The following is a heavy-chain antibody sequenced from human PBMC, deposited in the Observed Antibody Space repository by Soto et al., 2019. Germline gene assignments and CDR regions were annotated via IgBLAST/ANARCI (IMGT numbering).Heavy chain of an antibody. J-gene: IGHJ4*02. D-gene: IGHD4-17*01. CDR1: GGSISSSSYY. V-gene: IGHV4-39*01. Sequence: PSETLSLTCTVSGGSISSSSYYWGWIRQPPGKGLEWIGSIYYSGSTYYNPSLKSRVTISVDTSKNQFSLKLSSVTAADTAVYYCARPRDNRDYGRIYYFDYWGQGTLVTVSS. CDR2: IYYSGST. CDR3: ARPRDNRDYGRIYYFDY.